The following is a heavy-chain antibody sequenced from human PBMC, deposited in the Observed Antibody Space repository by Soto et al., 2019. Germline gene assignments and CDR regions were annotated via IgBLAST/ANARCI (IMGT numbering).Heavy chain of an antibody. CDR1: GFSFSSYA. J-gene: IGHJ6*03. D-gene: IGHD6-19*01. Sequence: GGSLRLSCAVSGFSFSSYALSWVRQAPGKGLDWVSAIRGRDGSTYYADSVKGRFTISRDTSKNTLYLQMNSLRAEDTAVYYCAKDGPLIAVADNYYYYMDVWGKGTTVTVSS. CDR2: IRGRDGST. V-gene: IGHV3-23*01. CDR3: AKDGPLIAVADNYYYYMDV.